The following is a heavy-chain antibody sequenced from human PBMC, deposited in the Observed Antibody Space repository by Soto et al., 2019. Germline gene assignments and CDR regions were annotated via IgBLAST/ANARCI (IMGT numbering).Heavy chain of an antibody. V-gene: IGHV3-43*01. CDR3: AKAQTYYGSGSSYFDY. CDR2: ISWDGGST. J-gene: IGHJ4*02. Sequence: GGSLRLSCAASGFTFDDYTMHWVRQAPGKGLEWVSLISWDGGSTYYADSVKGRFTISRDNSKNSLYLQMNSLRTEDTALYYCAKAQTYYGSGSSYFDYWGQGTLVTVSS. CDR1: GFTFDDYT. D-gene: IGHD3-10*01.